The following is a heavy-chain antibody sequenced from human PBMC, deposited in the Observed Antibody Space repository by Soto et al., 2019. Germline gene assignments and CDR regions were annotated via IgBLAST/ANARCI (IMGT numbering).Heavy chain of an antibody. Sequence: LSLTCTVSGGSISSGGYYWSWIRQHPGKGLEWIGYIYYSGSTYYNPSLKSRVTISVDTSKNQFSLKLSSVTAADTAVYYCAREPTARYDSYYFDYWGQGTLVTVSS. CDR1: GGSISSGGYY. CDR2: IYYSGST. V-gene: IGHV4-31*03. CDR3: AREPTARYDSYYFDY. J-gene: IGHJ4*02. D-gene: IGHD3-3*01.